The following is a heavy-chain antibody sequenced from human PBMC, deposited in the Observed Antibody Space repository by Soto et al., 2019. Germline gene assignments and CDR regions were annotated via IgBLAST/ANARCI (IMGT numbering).Heavy chain of an antibody. CDR3: ASNYDILTGYYISY. CDR2: ISSSSSYI. CDR1: GFTFSSYS. J-gene: IGHJ4*02. V-gene: IGHV3-21*01. Sequence: GSLRLSCAASGFTFSSYSMNWVRQAPGKGLEWVSSISSSSSYIYYADSVKGRFTISRDNAKSSLYLQMNSLRAEDTAVHYCASNYDILTGYYISYWGQGTLVTVSS. D-gene: IGHD3-9*01.